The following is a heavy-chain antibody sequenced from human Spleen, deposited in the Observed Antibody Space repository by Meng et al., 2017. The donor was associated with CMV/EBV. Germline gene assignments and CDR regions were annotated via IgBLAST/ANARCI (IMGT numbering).Heavy chain of an antibody. D-gene: IGHD3-10*01. J-gene: IGHJ4*02. CDR2: ISVTGGTT. Sequence: SGFTFTTYAMNWVRQAPGKGLEWVSTISVTGGTTYYADSVKGRFTISRDSSTNTLYLQLDSLRAEDTAIYFCARHSTPYGRSPSYFDYWGQGTLVTVSS. CDR1: GFTFTTYA. CDR3: ARHSTPYGRSPSYFDY. V-gene: IGHV3-23*01.